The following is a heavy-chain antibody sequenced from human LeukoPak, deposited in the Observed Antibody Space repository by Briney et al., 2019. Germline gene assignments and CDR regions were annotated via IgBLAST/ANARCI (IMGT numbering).Heavy chain of an antibody. CDR3: ARDPDAYSSGWYCDY. V-gene: IGHV1-18*01. J-gene: IGHJ4*02. CDR1: GYTFTSYG. CDR2: ISAYNGNT. D-gene: IGHD6-19*01. Sequence: ASVKVSCKASGYTFTSYGISWVRQAPGQGLEWMGWISAYNGNTNYAQKVQGRVTMTTDTSTSTAYMELRRLRSDDTAVYYCARDPDAYSSGWYCDYWGQGTLVTVSS.